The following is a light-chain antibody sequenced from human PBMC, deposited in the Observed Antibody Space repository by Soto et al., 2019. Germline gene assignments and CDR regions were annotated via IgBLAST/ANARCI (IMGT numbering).Light chain of an antibody. CDR1: QSVSRSY. J-gene: IGKJ2*01. CDR3: QQYGSSYT. CDR2: GAS. V-gene: IGKV3-20*01. Sequence: EIVLTQSPGTLSLSPGERATLSCRASQSVSRSYLAWYQQKPGQAPRLLIYGASSRATGIPDRFSGSGSGTDFTLTICRLEPEDFAVYYCQQYGSSYTFGQGTKLEIK.